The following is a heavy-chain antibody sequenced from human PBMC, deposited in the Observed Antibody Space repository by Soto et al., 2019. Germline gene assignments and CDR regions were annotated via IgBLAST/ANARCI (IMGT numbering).Heavy chain of an antibody. CDR3: ARLRKAVTIDY. CDR2: IYYSGST. Sequence: SETLSLTCTVSGGSISSSSYYWGWIRQPPGKGLEWIGSIYYSGSTYYNPSLKSRVTISVDTSKNQFSLKLSSVTAADTAVYYCARLRKAVTIDYWGQGTPVTVSS. V-gene: IGHV4-39*01. D-gene: IGHD4-17*01. CDR1: GGSISSSSYY. J-gene: IGHJ4*02.